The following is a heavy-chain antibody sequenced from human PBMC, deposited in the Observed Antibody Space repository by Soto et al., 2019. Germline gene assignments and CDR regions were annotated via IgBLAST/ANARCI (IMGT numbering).Heavy chain of an antibody. CDR2: ISGSGGST. CDR1: GFTFSSYA. V-gene: IGHV3-23*01. CDR3: AKDGFDQAESRVGYGYGMDV. Sequence: GGSLRLSCAASGFTFSSYAMSWVRQAPGKGLEWVSAISGSGGSTYYADSVKGRFTISRDNSKNTLYLQMNSLRAEDTAVYYCAKDGFDQAESRVGYGYGMDVWGQGTTVTVSS. D-gene: IGHD3-10*01. J-gene: IGHJ6*02.